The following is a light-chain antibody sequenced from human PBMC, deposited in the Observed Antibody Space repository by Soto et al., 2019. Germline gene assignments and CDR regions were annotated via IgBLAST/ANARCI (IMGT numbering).Light chain of an antibody. CDR2: AAY. Sequence: DIQMTQSPSSLSASVGDRVTITCRASQSISSYLNWYQQKPGKAPKLLIYAAYSLQSGVPSRFSGSVAGTDFTLTICSLQPEYFATYYCQQSYSNPPYTFGQVTYMVIK. CDR1: QSISSY. V-gene: IGKV1-39*01. CDR3: QQSYSNPPYT. J-gene: IGKJ2*01.